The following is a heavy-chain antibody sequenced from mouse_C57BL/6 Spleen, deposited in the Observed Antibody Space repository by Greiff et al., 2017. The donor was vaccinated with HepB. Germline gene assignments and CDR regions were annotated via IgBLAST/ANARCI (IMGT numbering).Heavy chain of an antibody. CDR1: GYTFTSYW. CDR2: IDPSDSET. D-gene: IGHD1-1*01. V-gene: IGHV1-52*01. Sequence: QVQLQQPGAELVRPGSSVKLSCKASGYTFTSYWMHWVKQRPIQGLEWIGNIDPSDSETHYNQKFKDKATLTVDKSSSTAYMQLSSLTSEDSAVYYCARSVYYGSSYLDYWGQGTTLTVSS. CDR3: ARSVYYGSSYLDY. J-gene: IGHJ2*01.